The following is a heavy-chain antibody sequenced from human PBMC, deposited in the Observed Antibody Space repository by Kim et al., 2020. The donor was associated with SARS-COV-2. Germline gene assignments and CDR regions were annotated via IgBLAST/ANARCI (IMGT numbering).Heavy chain of an antibody. V-gene: IGHV3-33*06. J-gene: IGHJ4*02. Sequence: YADYVKGRFSISRDNSRNTVFLQMNSLRAEDTAVYYCAKDRGIAVAGIDNWGQGDLVTVSS. D-gene: IGHD6-19*01. CDR3: AKDRGIAVAGIDN.